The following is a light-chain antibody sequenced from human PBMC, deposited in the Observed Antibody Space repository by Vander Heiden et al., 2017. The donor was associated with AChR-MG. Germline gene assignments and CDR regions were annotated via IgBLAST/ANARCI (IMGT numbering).Light chain of an antibody. V-gene: IGLV1-40*01. CDR1: SSNIGAGYD. J-gene: IGLJ2*01. CDR3: QSYDSSLSGHVV. Sequence: QSVLTQPPSVSGAPGQTVTIPCTGISSNIGAGYDVHGYQQLPGTAPKLLIYGNSNRPSGFPDRFSGSKSGTSASLAITGLQAEDEADYYCQSYDSSLSGHVVFGGGTKLTVL. CDR2: GNS.